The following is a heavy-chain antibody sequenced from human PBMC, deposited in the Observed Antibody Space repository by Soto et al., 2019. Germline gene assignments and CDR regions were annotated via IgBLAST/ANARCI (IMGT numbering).Heavy chain of an antibody. D-gene: IGHD3-3*01. V-gene: IGHV3-30-3*01. J-gene: IGHJ6*02. Sequence: GSLRLSCAASGFTFSSYAMHWVRQAPGKGLEWVAVISYDGSNKYYADSVKGRFTISRDNSKNTLYLQMNSLRAEDTAVYYCARVLRFLRPYGMDVWGQGTTVTVSS. CDR1: GFTFSSYA. CDR2: ISYDGSNK. CDR3: ARVLRFLRPYGMDV.